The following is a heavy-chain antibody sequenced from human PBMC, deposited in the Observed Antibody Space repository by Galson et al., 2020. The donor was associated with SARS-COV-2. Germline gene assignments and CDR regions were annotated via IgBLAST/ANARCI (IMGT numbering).Heavy chain of an antibody. J-gene: IGHJ4*02. V-gene: IGHV3-30*18. CDR3: AKADILTGLGDLFDY. D-gene: IGHD3-9*01. CDR2: ISYDGSNK. Sequence: GGSLRLSCAASGFTFSSYGMHWVRQAPGKGLEWVAVISYDGSNKYYADSVKGRFTTSRDNSKNTLYLQMNSMRAEDTAVYYCAKADILTGLGDLFDYWGQGTLVTVSS. CDR1: GFTFSSYG.